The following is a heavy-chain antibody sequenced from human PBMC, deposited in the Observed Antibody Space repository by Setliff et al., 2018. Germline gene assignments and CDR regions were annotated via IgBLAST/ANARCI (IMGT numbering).Heavy chain of an antibody. J-gene: IGHJ4*02. D-gene: IGHD1-26*01. CDR1: GGSISSHY. Sequence: SETLSLTCTVSGGSISSHYWSWIRQPPGMGLEWIGSIYYSGSTNYNPSLKSRVTISVDTSKNQFSLKLSSVTAADTAVYYCARDAKYSGSYYWGQGTLVTVSS. V-gene: IGHV4-59*11. CDR3: ARDAKYSGSYY. CDR2: IYYSGST.